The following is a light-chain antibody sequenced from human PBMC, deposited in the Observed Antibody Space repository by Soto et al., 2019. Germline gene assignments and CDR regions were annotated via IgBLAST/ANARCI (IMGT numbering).Light chain of an antibody. J-gene: IGKJ4*01. CDR1: QSVSSY. V-gene: IGKV3-11*01. CDR2: DAS. CDR3: QHCSSWPLT. Sequence: EIVLSQSPATLSLSPGERATVSCRASQSVSSYLAWYQQKPGQAPRLLISDASNRATGIPARFSGSGSGTDFTLTISSLETEEFAVYYCQHCSSWPLTFGGGTKVEIK.